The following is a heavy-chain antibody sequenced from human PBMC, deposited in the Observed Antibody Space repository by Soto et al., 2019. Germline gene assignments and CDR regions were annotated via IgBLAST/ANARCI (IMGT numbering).Heavy chain of an antibody. CDR2: ISAYNGNT. J-gene: IGHJ5*02. D-gene: IGHD3-10*01. Sequence: QVQLVQSGAEVKKPGASVKVSCKASGYTFTSYGISWVRQAPGQGLEWMGWISAYNGNTNYAQKLQGRVTMTTDTSGGTAYMELRSLRSDDTAVYYCARDRIGSYYGSGSCDPWGQGTLVTVSS. CDR3: ARDRIGSYYGSGSCDP. V-gene: IGHV1-18*01. CDR1: GYTFTSYG.